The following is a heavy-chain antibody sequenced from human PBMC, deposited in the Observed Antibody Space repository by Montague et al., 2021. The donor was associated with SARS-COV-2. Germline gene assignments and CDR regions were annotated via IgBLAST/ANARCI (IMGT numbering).Heavy chain of an antibody. CDR1: GVSVTDYY. D-gene: IGHD3-22*01. CDR3: ARGTKRVFTYDYDSSGYASDY. J-gene: IGHJ4*02. CDR2: VLSNKGT. V-gene: IGHV4-59*02. Sequence: SETLSLTCTVSGVSVTDYYWSWIRQPPGKGLEWVGDVLSNKGTNFNPSLKSRVTISVDTSKNQFSLKLSSVTAADTAVYYCARGTKRVFTYDYDSSGYASDYWGQGTLVTVSS.